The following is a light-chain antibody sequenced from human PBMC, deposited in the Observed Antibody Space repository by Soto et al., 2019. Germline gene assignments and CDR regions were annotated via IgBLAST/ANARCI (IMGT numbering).Light chain of an antibody. V-gene: IGKV3-20*01. J-gene: IGKJ1*01. CDR2: GAS. CDR3: HQYDTSSRT. CDR1: QSVSSNY. Sequence: EIVLTQSPGTLSLSPGERATLSCRASQSVSSNYLAWYQQKRGQAPRLLIYGASSRATGIPTRFSGSGSGTDVTFTISRLEPKDFEVYYCHQYDTSSRTLGQGTKV.